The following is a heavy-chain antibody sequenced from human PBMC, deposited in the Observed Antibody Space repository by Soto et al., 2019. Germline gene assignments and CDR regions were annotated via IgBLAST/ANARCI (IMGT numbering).Heavy chain of an antibody. V-gene: IGHV1-69*04. Sequence: SVKVSCKASGDTFAFHSINWVRQAPGLGLEWMGRINPILSMSNYAQRFQGRVTITADKSTSTAYMELSSLRSEDTAVYYCARDNGPDYYDSSGSPAYWGQGTLVTVSS. CDR3: ARDNGPDYYDSSGSPAY. J-gene: IGHJ4*02. D-gene: IGHD3-22*01. CDR2: INPILSMS. CDR1: GDTFAFHS.